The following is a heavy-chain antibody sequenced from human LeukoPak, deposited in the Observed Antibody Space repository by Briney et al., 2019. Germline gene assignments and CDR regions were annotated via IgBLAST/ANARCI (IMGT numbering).Heavy chain of an antibody. CDR2: IYYSGST. CDR3: ARDRRCSGGSCYSSWFDP. Sequence: SETLSLTCTVSGGSVSSGSYYWSWIRQPPGKGLEWIGYIYYSGSTNYNPSLKSRVTISVDTSKNQFSLKLSSVTAADTAVSYCARDRRCSGGSCYSSWFDPWGQGTLVTVSS. D-gene: IGHD2-15*01. CDR1: GGSVSSGSYY. V-gene: IGHV4-61*01. J-gene: IGHJ5*02.